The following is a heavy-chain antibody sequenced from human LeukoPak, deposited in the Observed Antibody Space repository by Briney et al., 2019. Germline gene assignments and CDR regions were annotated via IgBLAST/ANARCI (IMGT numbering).Heavy chain of an antibody. CDR2: INPRGGST. D-gene: IGHD5-18*01. CDR1: VYTFTSYY. V-gene: IGHV1-46*01. Sequence: GASVKVSCKASVYTFTSYYMHWVRQAPGQGLEWMGIINPRGGSTRYAQKFQGRVTMTRDMSTSTVYMELSSLRSEDTAVYYCARLSYSYGYNWFDPWGQGTLVTVSS. J-gene: IGHJ5*02. CDR3: ARLSYSYGYNWFDP.